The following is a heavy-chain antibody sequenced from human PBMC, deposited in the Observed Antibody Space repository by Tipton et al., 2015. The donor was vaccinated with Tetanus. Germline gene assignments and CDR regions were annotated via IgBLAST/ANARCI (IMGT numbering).Heavy chain of an antibody. CDR2: VYNSGGT. J-gene: IGHJ4*02. D-gene: IGHD3-3*01. CDR1: GGSINSGTYS. CDR3: ARIYDFWSGYYSDH. Sequence: TLSLTCTVSGGSINSGTYSWGWIRQPPGNGLEWIGSVYNSGGTYYNPSLKSRVTISVDTSKNQFSLKLSSVTAADTAVYYCARIYDFWSGYYSDHWGQGTLVTVSS. V-gene: IGHV4-39*01.